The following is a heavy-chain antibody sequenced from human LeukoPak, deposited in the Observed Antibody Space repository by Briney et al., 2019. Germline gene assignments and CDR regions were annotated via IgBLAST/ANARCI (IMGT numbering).Heavy chain of an antibody. V-gene: IGHV1-46*01. J-gene: IGHJ3*02. CDR2: INPSGGST. CDR1: GYTFTSYY. Sequence: GASVKVSCKASGYTFTSYYMHWVRQAPGQGLEWMGIINPSGGSTSYAQKFQGRVTMTRDMSTSTVYMELSSLRSEDTAVYYCARTVNYYDSSGYPDDAFDIWGQGTMVTVSS. CDR3: ARTVNYYDSSGYPDDAFDI. D-gene: IGHD3-22*01.